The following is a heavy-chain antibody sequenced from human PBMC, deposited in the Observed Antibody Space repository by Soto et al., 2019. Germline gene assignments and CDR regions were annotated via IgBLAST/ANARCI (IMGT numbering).Heavy chain of an antibody. CDR2: IIPIFGTA. CDR3: ARVTYSEVAAAEFDY. D-gene: IGHD6-13*01. J-gene: IGHJ4*02. Sequence: QVQLVQSGAEVKKPGSSVKVSCKASGGTFSSYAISWVRQAPGQGLEWMGGIIPIFGTANYAQKFQGRVTITADESTSTAYMELSSLRSEDTAMYYCARVTYSEVAAAEFDYWGQGTLVTVSS. V-gene: IGHV1-69*01. CDR1: GGTFSSYA.